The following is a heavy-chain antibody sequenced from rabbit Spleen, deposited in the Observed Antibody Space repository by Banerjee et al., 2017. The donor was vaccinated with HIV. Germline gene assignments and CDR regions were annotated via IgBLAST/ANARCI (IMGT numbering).Heavy chain of an antibody. CDR1: GVSFSDKDV. Sequence: QEQLVESGGGLVQPEGSLTLTCKASGVSFSDKDVMCWVRQAPGKGLEWIACINASTGKPVYATWAKGRFTISRTSSTTVTLRMTSLTAADTATYFCTRDGTGGSYFDLWGPGTLVTVS. CDR3: TRDGTGGSYFDL. CDR2: INASTGKP. V-gene: IGHV1S45*01. D-gene: IGHD8-1*01. J-gene: IGHJ4*01.